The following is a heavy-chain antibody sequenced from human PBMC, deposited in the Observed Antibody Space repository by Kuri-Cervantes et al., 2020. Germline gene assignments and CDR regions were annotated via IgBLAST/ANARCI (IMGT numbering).Heavy chain of an antibody. D-gene: IGHD1-7*01. CDR1: GFTFSNYW. J-gene: IGHJ4*02. Sequence: GGSLRLSCAGSGFTFSNYWMSWVRQVPGKGLVWVSRIKSDGSFIDYADSVKGRFTIPRDNAKNTLYLQMNSLRAEDTAVYYCARRTTALAYWGQGTLVTVSS. V-gene: IGHV3-74*01. CDR3: ARRTTALAY. CDR2: IKSDGSFI.